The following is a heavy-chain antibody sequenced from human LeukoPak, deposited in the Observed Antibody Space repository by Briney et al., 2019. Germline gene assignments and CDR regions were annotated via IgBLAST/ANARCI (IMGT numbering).Heavy chain of an antibody. CDR2: LYYTGST. CDR1: GGSISSSNHY. CDR3: ARGGQGIADAFDI. Sequence: SETLSLTCTVSGGSISSSNHYWGWIRQPPGKGLEWIGRLYYTGSTYYNPSLKSRVTASVDTSKNQLSLNMSSVTAADTAVYYCARGGQGIADAFDIWGQGTMVTVSS. J-gene: IGHJ3*02. V-gene: IGHV4-39*01.